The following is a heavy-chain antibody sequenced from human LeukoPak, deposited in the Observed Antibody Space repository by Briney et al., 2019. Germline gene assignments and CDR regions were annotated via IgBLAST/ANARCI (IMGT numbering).Heavy chain of an antibody. CDR1: GFTFSNYN. CDR3: ARESPYSGSWTDFDF. CDR2: ITLSTTTI. D-gene: IGHD6-13*01. J-gene: IGHJ4*02. Sequence: GGSLRLSCTASGFTFSNYNMHWVRQAPGKGLEWISYITLSTTTIYYADSVKGRFIISRDNAKQSLYLQMDSLRAEDTAVYYCARESPYSGSWTDFDFWGQGTLVTVSS. V-gene: IGHV3-48*01.